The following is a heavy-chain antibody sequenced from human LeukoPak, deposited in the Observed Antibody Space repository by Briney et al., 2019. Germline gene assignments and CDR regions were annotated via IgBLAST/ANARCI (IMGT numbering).Heavy chain of an antibody. CDR3: ARAGGSGSYFPFDY. CDR2: INPNSGGT. J-gene: IGHJ4*02. D-gene: IGHD3-10*01. CDR1: GYTFTGYY. V-gene: IGHV1-2*02. Sequence: ASVKVSCKASGYTFTGYYMHWVRQAPGQGLEWMGWINPNSGGTNYAQKFQGRVTMTRDTSISTAYMELSRLRSDDTAVYYCARAGGSGSYFPFDYWGQGTLVTVSS.